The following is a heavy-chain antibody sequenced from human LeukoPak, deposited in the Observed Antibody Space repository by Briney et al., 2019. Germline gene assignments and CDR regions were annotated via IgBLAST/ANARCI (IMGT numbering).Heavy chain of an antibody. V-gene: IGHV3-74*03. CDR3: ARDPVSIALQINSDY. CDR1: GFSFSTSW. CDR2: ISSDGSTT. J-gene: IGHJ4*02. Sequence: GGSLRLSCVASGFSFSTSWMPWVRQVPGKGLVWVARISSDGSTTTHADSVKGRFTISRDNSKNTLYLQMNSLRAEDTALYYCARDPVSIALQINSDYWGQGTLVTVSS. D-gene: IGHD1-1*01.